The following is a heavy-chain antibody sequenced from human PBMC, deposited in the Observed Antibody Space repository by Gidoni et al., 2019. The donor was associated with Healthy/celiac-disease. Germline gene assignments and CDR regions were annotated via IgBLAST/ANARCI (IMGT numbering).Heavy chain of an antibody. D-gene: IGHD3-10*01. CDR3: AKDSWRYGSGSTED. CDR1: GFAFSSYG. Sequence: QVQLVESGGGVVQPGRSLRLSCAASGFAFSSYGMHWVRQAPGKGLEWVAVISYDGSNKYYADSVKGRFTISRDNSKNTLYLQMNSLRAEDTAVYYCAKDSWRYGSGSTEDWGQGTLVTVSS. CDR2: ISYDGSNK. V-gene: IGHV3-30*18. J-gene: IGHJ4*02.